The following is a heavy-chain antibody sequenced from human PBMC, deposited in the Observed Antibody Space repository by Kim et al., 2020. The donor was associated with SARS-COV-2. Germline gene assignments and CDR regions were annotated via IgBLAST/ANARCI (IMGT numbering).Heavy chain of an antibody. D-gene: IGHD6-13*01. J-gene: IGHJ4*02. CDR3: VRGIAGYSSSWYTQ. CDR2: ISDDGTTA. CDR1: EVIFSSYW. Sequence: GGSPRLSCAVSEVIFSSYWMHWVRQSPGKGLEWVSHISDDGTTATYADSVKGRFTISRDNAKNTLFLEMNSLRVDDTALYYCVRGIAGYSSSWYTQWGQGTLVTVSS. V-gene: IGHV3-74*01.